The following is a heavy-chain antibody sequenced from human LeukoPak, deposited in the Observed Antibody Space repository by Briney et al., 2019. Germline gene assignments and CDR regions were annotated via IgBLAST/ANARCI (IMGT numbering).Heavy chain of an antibody. CDR2: IYYSGST. J-gene: IGHJ3*02. CDR3: ASLHYYDSSGSLSGAFDI. CDR1: GGSVSSGSYY. D-gene: IGHD3-22*01. V-gene: IGHV4-61*01. Sequence: SETLSLTCTVSGGSVSSGSYYWSWIRQPPGKGLEWIGYIYYSGSTNYNPSLKSRVTISVDTSKNQFSLKLSSVTAAGTAVYYCASLHYYDSSGSLSGAFDIWGQGTMVTVSS.